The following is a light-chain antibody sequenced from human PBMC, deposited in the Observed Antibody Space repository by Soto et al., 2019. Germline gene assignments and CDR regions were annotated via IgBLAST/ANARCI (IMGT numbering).Light chain of an antibody. CDR2: DST. V-gene: IGKV3D-11*02. Sequence: VLTHSPATLSLSPGERATLSFRASQSIHTSLAWYQQKSGKPPRLVIYDSTLRANGVPDSFGGSRSGTEFTLTINSLEHEDFAVYYCQQRNVWHPITFGQGTRLEIK. CDR3: QQRNVWHPIT. CDR1: QSIHTS. J-gene: IGKJ5*01.